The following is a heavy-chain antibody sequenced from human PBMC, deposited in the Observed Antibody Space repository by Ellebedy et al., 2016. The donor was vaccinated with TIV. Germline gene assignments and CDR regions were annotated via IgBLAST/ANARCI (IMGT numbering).Heavy chain of an antibody. J-gene: IGHJ4*02. D-gene: IGHD2-21*01. V-gene: IGHV4-39*01. CDR1: GGSVSSTKYY. CDR3: ARIDPWQPIDD. Sequence: MPSETLSLTCSVSGGSVSSTKYYWAWLRQPPGKGLEYIGSVYYSGSPYSNPSFKSRVTLSADTSKNQFSLHLRTVAAADTAVYYCARIDPWQPIDDWGQGILVTVSS. CDR2: VYYSGSP.